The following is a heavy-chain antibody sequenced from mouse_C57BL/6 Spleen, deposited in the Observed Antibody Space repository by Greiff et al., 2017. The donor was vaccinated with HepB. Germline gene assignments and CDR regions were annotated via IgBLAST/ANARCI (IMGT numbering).Heavy chain of an antibody. CDR3: ARAYYDSPWFAY. CDR2: ISYSGST. J-gene: IGHJ3*01. CDR1: GYSITSGYD. V-gene: IGHV3-1*01. Sequence: VQLKESGPGMVKPSQSLSLTCTVTGYSITSGYDWHWIRHFPGNKLEWMGYISYSGSTNYNPSLNSRISITHDTSKNHFFLKLNSVTTKDTATYYCARAYYDSPWFAYWGQRTLVTVSA. D-gene: IGHD2-4*01.